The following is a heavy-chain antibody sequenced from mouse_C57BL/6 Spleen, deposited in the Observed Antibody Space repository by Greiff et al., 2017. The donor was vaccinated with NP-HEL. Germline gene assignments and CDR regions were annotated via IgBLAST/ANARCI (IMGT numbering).Heavy chain of an antibody. D-gene: IGHD4-1*01. CDR3: ARGDWAAY. J-gene: IGHJ3*01. CDR1: GFTFSDYG. CDR2: ISSGSSTI. Sequence: EVQRVESGGGLVKPGGSLKLSCAASGFTFSDYGMHWVRQAPEKGLEWVAYISSGSSTIYYADTGKGRVTLSRDNAKNTLFLQMTSLRSEDTSMDYCARGDWAAYWGQGTLVTVSA. V-gene: IGHV5-17*01.